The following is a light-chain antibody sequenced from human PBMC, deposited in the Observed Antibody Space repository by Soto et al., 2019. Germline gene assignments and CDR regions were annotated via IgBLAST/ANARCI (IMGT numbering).Light chain of an antibody. CDR2: QDN. J-gene: IGLJ2*01. V-gene: IGLV3-1*01. CDR1: KLGDKY. CDR3: QAWDSSTVV. Sequence: SYELTQPPSESVSPGQTASLTCSGDKLGDKYACWYQQKPGQSPVLVIYQDNKRPSGIPERFSGSNSGNTATLTISGTQAMDEADYYCQAWDSSTVVFGGGTKLTVL.